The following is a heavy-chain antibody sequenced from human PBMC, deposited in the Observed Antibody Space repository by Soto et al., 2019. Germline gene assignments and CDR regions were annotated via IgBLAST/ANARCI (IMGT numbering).Heavy chain of an antibody. J-gene: IGHJ6*02. D-gene: IGHD1-26*01. CDR1: GYSFTSYW. V-gene: IGHV5-51*01. CDR3: ARGVDSGSYYDYYYYGMDV. Sequence: PGESLKISCKGSGYSFTSYWIGWVRQMPGKGLEWMGIIYPGDSDTRYSPSFQGQVTISADKSISTAYLQWSSLKASDTAMYYCARGVDSGSYYDYYYYGMDVWGQGTTVTVSS. CDR2: IYPGDSDT.